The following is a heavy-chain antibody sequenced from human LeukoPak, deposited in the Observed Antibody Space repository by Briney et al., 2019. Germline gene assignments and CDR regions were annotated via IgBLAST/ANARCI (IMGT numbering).Heavy chain of an antibody. CDR2: INQDEI. J-gene: IGHJ4*02. D-gene: IGHD3-22*01. CDR1: GFTFSSSW. V-gene: IGHV3-7*03. CDR3: AKDRGYYYDSSAYGSYFDY. Sequence: GKSLRLSCVASGFTFSSSWMSWVRQGPGKGLEWVASINQDEIHYVDAVRGRFTISRDNAKNSLYLQMNSLRTEDTALYYCAKDRGYYYDSSAYGSYFDYWGQGTLVTVSS.